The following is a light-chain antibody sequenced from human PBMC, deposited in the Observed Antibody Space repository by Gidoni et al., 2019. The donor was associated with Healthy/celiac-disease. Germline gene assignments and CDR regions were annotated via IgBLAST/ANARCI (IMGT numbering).Light chain of an antibody. CDR3: QQYYSTPLLT. V-gene: IGKV4-1*01. J-gene: IGKJ4*01. CDR2: WAS. CDR1: QRVLYSSNNKNY. Sequence: IVMTQSPDSLAVSLGERATINCKSSQRVLYSSNNKNYLAWYQQKPGQPPKLLIYWASTRESGVPDRFSGSGSGTDFTLTISSLQAEDVAVYYCQQYYSTPLLTFGGGTKVEIK.